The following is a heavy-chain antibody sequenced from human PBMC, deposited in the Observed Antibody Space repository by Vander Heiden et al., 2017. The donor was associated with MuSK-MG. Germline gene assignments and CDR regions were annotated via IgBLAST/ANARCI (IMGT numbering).Heavy chain of an antibody. CDR1: GGSISSSSYY. Sequence: QLQLQESGPGLVKPSETLSLTCPVSGGSISSSSYYWGWIRQPPGKGLEWIGSIYYSGSTYYNPSLKSRVTISVDTSKNQFSLKLSSVTAADTAVYYCARHAWFGDLGDYWGQGTLVTVYS. J-gene: IGHJ4*02. CDR2: IYYSGST. V-gene: IGHV4-39*01. D-gene: IGHD3-10*01. CDR3: ARHAWFGDLGDY.